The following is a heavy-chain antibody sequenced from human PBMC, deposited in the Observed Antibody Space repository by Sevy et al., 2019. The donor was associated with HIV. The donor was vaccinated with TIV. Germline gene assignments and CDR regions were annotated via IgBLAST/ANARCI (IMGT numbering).Heavy chain of an antibody. Sequence: SETLSLTCAVSGGSISSGVYSWNWIRQPPGKGLEWIGYIFHTGNTFYNPSLKSRVTVSLDKSENQFSLRRSSVTAADTAVYYCARDGGTLTTPGSFDIWGQRTMVTVSS. V-gene: IGHV4-30-2*01. CDR1: GGSISSGVYS. CDR3: ARDGGTLTTPGSFDI. J-gene: IGHJ3*02. D-gene: IGHD3-16*01. CDR2: IFHTGNT.